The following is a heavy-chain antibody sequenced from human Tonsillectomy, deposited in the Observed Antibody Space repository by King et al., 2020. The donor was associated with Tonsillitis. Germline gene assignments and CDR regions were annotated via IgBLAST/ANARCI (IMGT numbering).Heavy chain of an antibody. D-gene: IGHD3-10*01. Sequence: VQLVESGGGVVQPGGSLRLSCAASGFTFSSYGMHWVRQAPGKGLEWVAFIRYDGSNKYYADSVKGRFTISRDNSKKTLYLQMNSLRAEDTAVYYCAVYCSGSYYNGRDAFDIWGQGTMVTVSS. CDR2: IRYDGSNK. V-gene: IGHV3-30*02. CDR1: GFTFSSYG. J-gene: IGHJ3*02. CDR3: AVYCSGSYYNGRDAFDI.